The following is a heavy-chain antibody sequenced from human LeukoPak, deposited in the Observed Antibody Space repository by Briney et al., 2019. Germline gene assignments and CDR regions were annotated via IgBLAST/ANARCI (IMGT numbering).Heavy chain of an antibody. Sequence: ASVKVSCKASGYTFTSYGISWVRQAPGQGLEWMGWISAYNGNTNYAQKLQGRVTTTTDTSTSTAYMELRSLRSDDTAVYYCARAGPYYYDSSGCDYWGQGTLVTVSS. V-gene: IGHV1-18*01. J-gene: IGHJ4*02. CDR2: ISAYNGNT. CDR3: ARAGPYYYDSSGCDY. CDR1: GYTFTSYG. D-gene: IGHD3-22*01.